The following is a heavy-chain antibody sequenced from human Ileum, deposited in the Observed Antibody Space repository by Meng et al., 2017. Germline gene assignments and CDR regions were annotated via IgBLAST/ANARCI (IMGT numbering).Heavy chain of an antibody. D-gene: IGHD3-22*01. CDR1: GFTFSSYE. V-gene: IGHV3-48*03. CDR3: ARDDPYYYDSSGYYDY. Sequence: GESLKISCAASGFTFSSYEMNWVRQAPGKGLEWVSYISSSGSTIYYADSVKGRFTISRDNAKSSLYLQMNSLRAEDTAVYYCARDDPYYYDSSGYYDYWGQGTLVTVSS. CDR2: ISSSGSTI. J-gene: IGHJ4*02.